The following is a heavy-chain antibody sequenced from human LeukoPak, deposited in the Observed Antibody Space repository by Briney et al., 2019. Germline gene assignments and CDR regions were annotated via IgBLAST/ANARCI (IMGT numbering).Heavy chain of an antibody. CDR2: ISSSSSYI. V-gene: IGHV3-21*06. CDR1: GFTFSSYS. J-gene: IGHJ6*02. CDR3: ARVGCSGGSCYSRADYYYGMDV. D-gene: IGHD2-15*01. Sequence: GGSLRLSCAASGFTFSSYSMNWVRQAPGKGLEWVSSISSSSSYISYADSVKGRFTISRDNAKNSLYLQMNSLRAEDTAAYYCARVGCSGGSCYSRADYYYGMDVWGQGTTVTVSS.